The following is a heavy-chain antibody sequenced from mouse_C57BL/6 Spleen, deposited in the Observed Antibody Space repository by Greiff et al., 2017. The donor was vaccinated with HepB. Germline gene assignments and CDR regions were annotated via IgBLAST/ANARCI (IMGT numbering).Heavy chain of an antibody. D-gene: IGHD2-5*01. CDR2: IYPRDGST. J-gene: IGHJ4*01. CDR3: AGGVFGFYYSNYDAMDY. V-gene: IGHV1-78*01. Sequence: QVQLKESDAELVKPGASVKISCKVSGYTFTDHTIHWMKQRPEQGLEWIGYIYPRDGSTKYNEKFKGKATLTADKSSSTAYMQLNSLTSEDSAVYFCAGGVFGFYYSNYDAMDYWGQGTSVTVSS. CDR1: GYTFTDHT.